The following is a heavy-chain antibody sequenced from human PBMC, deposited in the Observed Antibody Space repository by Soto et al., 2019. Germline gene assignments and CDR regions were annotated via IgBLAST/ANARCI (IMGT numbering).Heavy chain of an antibody. CDR3: AKDLTYYYGSGDPRPDYYYGMDV. CDR1: GFTFSSCG. CDR2: ISYDGSNK. D-gene: IGHD3-10*01. Sequence: GGSLRLSCAASGFTFSSCGMHWVRQAPGKGLEWVAVISYDGSNKYYADSVKGRFTISRDNSKNTLYLQMNSLRAEDTAVYYCAKDLTYYYGSGDPRPDYYYGMDVWGQGTTVTVSS. V-gene: IGHV3-30*18. J-gene: IGHJ6*02.